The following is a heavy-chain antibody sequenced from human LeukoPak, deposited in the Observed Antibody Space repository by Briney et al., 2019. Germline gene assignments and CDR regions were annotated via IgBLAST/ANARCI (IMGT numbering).Heavy chain of an antibody. CDR3: VRGAVAGTPEYFQH. D-gene: IGHD6-19*01. Sequence: GGSLRLSCAATGFTFHNYGMSWVRQVPGKGLEWVSGISWNGGSTSYAGSVKGRFTISRDNAKKSLYLQLNSLRGDDTALYCCVRGAVAGTPEYFQHWGQGTLVTVSS. V-gene: IGHV3-20*04. CDR1: GFTFHNYG. CDR2: ISWNGGST. J-gene: IGHJ1*01.